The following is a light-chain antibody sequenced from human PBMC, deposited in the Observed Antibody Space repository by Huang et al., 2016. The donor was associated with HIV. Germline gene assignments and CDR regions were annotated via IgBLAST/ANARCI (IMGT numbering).Light chain of an antibody. CDR2: TAS. CDR3: QQSFSVPRT. J-gene: IGKJ1*01. CDR1: QNITKS. Sequence: DIQMTQSPPSLSASVGDRVTFTCRANQNITKSLNWYQQKPGKARKLLIYTASTLESGVPARFSGSGAGSRFTRNRVNLQPEDFATYYCQQSFSVPRTFG. V-gene: IGKV1-39*01.